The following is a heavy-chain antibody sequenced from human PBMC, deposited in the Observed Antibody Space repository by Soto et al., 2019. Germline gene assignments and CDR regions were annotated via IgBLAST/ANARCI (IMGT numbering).Heavy chain of an antibody. V-gene: IGHV4-59*01. J-gene: IGHJ4*02. CDR2: IYYSGST. CDR3: ASSEAVAVFDY. D-gene: IGHD6-19*01. Sequence: SETLSLTCTVSGGSISSYYWSWIRQPPGKGLEWIGYIYYSGSTNYNPSLKSRVTISVDTSKNQFSLKLSSVTAADTAVYYCASSEAVAVFDYWGQGTLVTVSS. CDR1: GGSISSYY.